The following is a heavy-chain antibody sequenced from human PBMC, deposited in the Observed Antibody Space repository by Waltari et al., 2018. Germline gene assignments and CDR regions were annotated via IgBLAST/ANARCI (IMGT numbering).Heavy chain of an antibody. V-gene: IGHV3-73*01. Sequence: EVQLVESGGGLVQPGGSLKLSCAASGFTFSGSAMHWVRQASGKGLEWVGRIRRKANSDATAYAASVKCRFTISGDDSKNTAYLQMNSLKTEDTAVYYCTRRDYGDYSDYWGQGTLVTVSS. CDR3: TRRDYGDYSDY. J-gene: IGHJ4*02. D-gene: IGHD3-16*01. CDR2: IRRKANSDAT. CDR1: GFTFSGSA.